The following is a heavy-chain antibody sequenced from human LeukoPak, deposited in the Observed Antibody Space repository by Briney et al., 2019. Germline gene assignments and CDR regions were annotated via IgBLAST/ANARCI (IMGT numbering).Heavy chain of an antibody. CDR3: ARRRSTVTPLDY. J-gene: IGHJ4*02. D-gene: IGHD4-17*01. CDR1: GGSISSYY. CDR2: IYYSGST. V-gene: IGHV4-59*01. Sequence: SETLSLTCTVSGGSISSYYWSWIRQPPGKGLEWIGYIYYSGSTNYSPSLKSRVTISVGTSKNQFSLELTSVTAADTAVYYCARRRSTVTPLDYWGQGTLVTVSS.